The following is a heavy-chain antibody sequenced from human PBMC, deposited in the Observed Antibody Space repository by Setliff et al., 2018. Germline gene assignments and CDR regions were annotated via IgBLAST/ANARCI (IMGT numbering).Heavy chain of an antibody. J-gene: IGHJ3*02. Sequence: ASVKVSCKASGYTFSSYGFSWVRQAPGQGLEWMGWIGIYNGDTNYAQKLQGRVTMTTDTSTSTAYMELRSLRSDDTAVYYCARDLDYQYYYDSSGRDAFDIWGQGTMVTVSS. D-gene: IGHD3-22*01. CDR2: IGIYNGDT. CDR3: ARDLDYQYYYDSSGRDAFDI. V-gene: IGHV1-18*01. CDR1: GYTFSSYG.